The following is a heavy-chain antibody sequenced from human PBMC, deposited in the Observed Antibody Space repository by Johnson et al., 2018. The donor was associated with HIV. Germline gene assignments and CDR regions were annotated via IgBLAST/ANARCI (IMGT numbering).Heavy chain of an antibody. Sequence: QVQLVESGGGLIQPGGSLRLSCAASGFTFSSYGMHWVRQAPGKGLEWVAFIRYDGSNEYYADSVKGRFTISRDNPKNTLYLQMHSLRYEDTAVYYCAKSIVVVIAGNNDDAFDVWGQGTVVTVSS. CDR2: IRYDGSNE. V-gene: IGHV3-30*02. CDR1: GFTFSSYG. D-gene: IGHD2-21*01. J-gene: IGHJ3*01. CDR3: AKSIVVVIAGNNDDAFDV.